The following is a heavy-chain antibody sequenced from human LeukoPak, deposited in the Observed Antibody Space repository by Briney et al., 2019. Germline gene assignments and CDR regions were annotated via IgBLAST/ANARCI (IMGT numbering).Heavy chain of an antibody. V-gene: IGHV1-3*04. Sequence: ASVKVSCKASGYTFTTYPIHWVRQAPGQRLEWMGWSNTGNAYTEFSQKFQGRVTITTDTSASAIYMELSSLRSEDTAVSYCAREDIVATRVPDYWGQGTLVTVSS. CDR2: SNTGNAYT. J-gene: IGHJ4*02. CDR3: AREDIVATRVPDY. CDR1: GYTFTTYP. D-gene: IGHD5-12*01.